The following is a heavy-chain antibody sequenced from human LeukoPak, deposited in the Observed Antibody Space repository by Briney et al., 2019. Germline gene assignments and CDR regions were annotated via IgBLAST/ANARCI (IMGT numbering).Heavy chain of an antibody. D-gene: IGHD3-22*01. J-gene: IGHJ4*02. V-gene: IGHV1-2*02. Sequence: ASVKVSCKASGYTFTGYYMHWVRQAPGQGLEWMGWINPNSGDTNYAQKFQGRVTMTRDTYISTAYMDLSGLRSDDTAVYYCARNSAYYSSSDYWGQGTLVTVSS. CDR2: INPNSGDT. CDR1: GYTFTGYY. CDR3: ARNSAYYSSSDY.